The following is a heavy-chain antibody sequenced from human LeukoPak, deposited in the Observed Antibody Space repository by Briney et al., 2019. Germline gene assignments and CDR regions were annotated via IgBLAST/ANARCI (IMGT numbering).Heavy chain of an antibody. V-gene: IGHV1-18*01. D-gene: IGHD6-19*01. J-gene: IGHJ4*02. CDR2: ISAYNGNT. Sequence: ASVKVSCKASGYTFTTYGISWVRQAPGQGLEWMGWISAYNGNTNYAQKLQGRVAMTTDTSTSTAYMELRNLRSDDTAVYYCARDLGAEQWLAPFDLWGQGTLVTVSS. CDR3: ARDLGAEQWLAPFDL. CDR1: GYTFTTYG.